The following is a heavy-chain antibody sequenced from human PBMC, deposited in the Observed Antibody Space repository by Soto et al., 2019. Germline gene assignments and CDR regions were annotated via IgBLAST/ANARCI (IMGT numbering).Heavy chain of an antibody. CDR1: GGSTTSGGYY. CDR2: IHHSGSN. V-gene: IGHV4-31*03. J-gene: IGHJ4*02. Sequence: SETLSLTGTVSGGSTTSGGYYWNWIRQHPGKGLEWIGYIHHSGSNYHNPSLESRATMSIDTSKHQISLKLSSVTAADTAIYYCAREPYHYDSSGYYDCWGQGTLVTVSS. CDR3: AREPYHYDSSGYYDC. D-gene: IGHD3-22*01.